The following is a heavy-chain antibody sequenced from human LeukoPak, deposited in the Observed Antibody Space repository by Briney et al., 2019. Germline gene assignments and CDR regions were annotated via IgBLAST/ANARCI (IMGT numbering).Heavy chain of an antibody. CDR3: AKDRGWFGGSLANLDY. V-gene: IGHV3-23*01. CDR1: GFTFSTYG. Sequence: GGSLRLSCAGSGFTFSTYGMTWVRQAPGKGLEWVSAISNSADRIFYADSVKGRFTISRDNSKNTLFLQMNRLRAEDTAVYYCAKDRGWFGGSLANLDYWGQGTLVTVSS. CDR2: ISNSADRI. J-gene: IGHJ4*02. D-gene: IGHD3-10*01.